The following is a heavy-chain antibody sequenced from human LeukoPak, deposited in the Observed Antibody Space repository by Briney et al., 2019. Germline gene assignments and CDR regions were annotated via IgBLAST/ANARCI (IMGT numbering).Heavy chain of an antibody. V-gene: IGHV4-59*01. CDR2: IYYSGST. CDR3: ARGEEYCSGGSCSDGMDV. Sequence: PSETLSLTCTVSGGSISSYYWSWIRQPPGKGLEWIGYIYYSGSTNYSPSLKSRVTISVDTSKNQFSLKLSSVTAADTAVYYCARGEEYCSGGSCSDGMDVWGKGTTVTVSS. D-gene: IGHD2-15*01. CDR1: GGSISSYY. J-gene: IGHJ6*04.